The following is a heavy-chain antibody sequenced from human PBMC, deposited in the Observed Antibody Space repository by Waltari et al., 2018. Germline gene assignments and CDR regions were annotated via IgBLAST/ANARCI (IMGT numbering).Heavy chain of an antibody. V-gene: IGHV4-4*07. Sequence: QVQLQASGPGLVKPSETLSLTCTVSGGSISSYYWSWIRQPAGKGLEWIGRIYTSGSTNYNPSLKSRVTMSVDTSNNQFSLRLTSVTAADTAIYYCAREGQAAAGRGFDYWGQGTLVTVSS. D-gene: IGHD6-13*01. J-gene: IGHJ4*02. CDR2: IYTSGST. CDR3: AREGQAAAGRGFDY. CDR1: GGSISSYY.